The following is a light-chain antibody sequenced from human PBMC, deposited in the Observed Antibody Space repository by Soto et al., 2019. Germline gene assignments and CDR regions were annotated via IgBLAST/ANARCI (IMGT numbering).Light chain of an antibody. CDR2: GAS. CDR1: QSVNNN. J-gene: IGKJ4*01. CDR3: QQYNKWLT. V-gene: IGKV3-15*01. Sequence: EIVVTQSPATLSASPGERVTLSCRASQSVNNNVAWYQQKPGQAPRLLIYGASTRATSTPARFSGSGSGTEFTLAISSLQSEDFVVYYCQQYNKWLTFGGGTKVEIK.